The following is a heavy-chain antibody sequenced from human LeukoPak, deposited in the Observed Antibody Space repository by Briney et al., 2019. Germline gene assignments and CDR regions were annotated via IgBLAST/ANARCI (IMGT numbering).Heavy chain of an antibody. CDR1: GFTFSSYG. D-gene: IGHD1-26*01. CDR3: AKAQGELLNY. Sequence: PGRSLRLSCAASGFTFSSYGMHWVCQAPGKGLEWVAVISYDGSNKYYADSVKGRFTISRDNSKNTLYLQMNSLRAEDTAVYYCAKAQGELLNYWGQGTLVTVSS. J-gene: IGHJ4*02. V-gene: IGHV3-30*18. CDR2: ISYDGSNK.